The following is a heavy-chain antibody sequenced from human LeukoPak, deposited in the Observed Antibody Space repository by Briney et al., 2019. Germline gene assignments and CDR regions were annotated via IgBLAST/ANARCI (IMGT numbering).Heavy chain of an antibody. V-gene: IGHV3-48*03. CDR3: ARDTAANYYYYYYMDV. D-gene: IGHD2-2*01. CDR2: ISSSGSTI. CDR1: GSTFSSYE. J-gene: IGHJ6*03. Sequence: GGSLRLSCAASGSTFSSYEMNWVRQAPGKGLEWVSYISSSGSTIYYADSVKGRFTISRDNAKNSLYLQMNSLRAEDTAVYYCARDTAANYYYYYYMDVWGKGTTVTISS.